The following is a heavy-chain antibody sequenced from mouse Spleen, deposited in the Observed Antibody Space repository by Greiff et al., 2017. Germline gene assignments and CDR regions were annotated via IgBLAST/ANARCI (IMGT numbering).Heavy chain of an antibody. J-gene: IGHJ3*01. CDR1: GFTFSNYY. CDR3: DRDRGAWAWFAY. CDR2: ISSGGGST. V-gene: IGHV5-9*04. D-gene: IGHD4-1*01. Sequence: EVKLMESGGGLGKLGGWVELSCAASGFTFSNYYMSWVRQTPEKRLEWVATISSGGGSTYYPDSVKGRFTISRDNAKNTLYLQMSSLTSEDTDPYYCDRDRGAWAWFAYWGQGTLVTVSA.